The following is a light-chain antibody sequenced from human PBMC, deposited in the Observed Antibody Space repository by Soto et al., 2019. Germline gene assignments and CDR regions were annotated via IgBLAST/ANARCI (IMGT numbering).Light chain of an antibody. CDR1: QSGSSSY. Sequence: EIVLTQSPGTLSLSPGERATLSCRASQSGSSSYLAWYQQKPGQAPRLLIYGASSRATGIPDRFSGSGSGTDFTLTTSRLEPEDFAVYYCQQYGSSPRTFGQGTKVEI. J-gene: IGKJ1*01. V-gene: IGKV3-20*01. CDR3: QQYGSSPRT. CDR2: GAS.